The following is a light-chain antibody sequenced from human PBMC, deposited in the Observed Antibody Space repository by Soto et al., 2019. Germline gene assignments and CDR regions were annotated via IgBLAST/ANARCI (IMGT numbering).Light chain of an antibody. V-gene: IGLV2-14*01. Sequence: QSALTQPASVSGSPGQSITISCTGTSSDVGDYNYVSWYQQHPDKAPKLMLYEVSNRPSGVSNRFSGSKSGNMSSLTISGLHAEDEADYYCSSYTSSNTYVFGTGTKLTVL. CDR2: EVS. J-gene: IGLJ1*01. CDR3: SSYTSSNTYV. CDR1: SSDVGDYNY.